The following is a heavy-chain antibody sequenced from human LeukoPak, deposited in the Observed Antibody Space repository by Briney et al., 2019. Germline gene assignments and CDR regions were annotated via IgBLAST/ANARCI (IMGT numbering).Heavy chain of an antibody. CDR2: IYYSGST. V-gene: IGHV4-39*07. D-gene: IGHD5-18*01. CDR1: GGSISSSSYY. Sequence: SETLSLTCTVSGGSISSSSYYWGWIRQPPGKGLEWIGTIYYSGSTYYNPSLKSRVTISVDTSKNQFSLKLSSVTAADTAVYYCARGPYSYGYNWFDPWGQGTLVTVSS. CDR3: ARGPYSYGYNWFDP. J-gene: IGHJ5*02.